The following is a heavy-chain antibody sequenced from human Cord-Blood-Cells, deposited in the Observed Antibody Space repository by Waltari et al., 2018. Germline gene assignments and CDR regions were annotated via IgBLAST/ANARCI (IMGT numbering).Heavy chain of an antibody. V-gene: IGHV3-30*04. J-gene: IGHJ4*02. CDR2: ISYEGSNK. Sequence: QVQLVESGGGVVQPGRSLRLSCAASGFTFSSYAMHWVGQAPGKGMEWVAVISYEGSNKYYADSVKGRFTISRDNSKNTLYLQMNSLRAEDTAVYYCARAVVGATYFDYWGQGTLVTVSS. CDR3: ARAVVGATYFDY. D-gene: IGHD1-26*01. CDR1: GFTFSSYA.